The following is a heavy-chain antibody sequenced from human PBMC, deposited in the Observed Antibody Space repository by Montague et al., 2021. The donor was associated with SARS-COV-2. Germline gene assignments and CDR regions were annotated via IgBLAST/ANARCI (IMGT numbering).Heavy chain of an antibody. Sequence: SLRLSCATSGFTFGSYAMSWVRQAPGKGLEWLSGIDAGGGAVFDADSVKGRFTTSRDNYENTLYLQMNSLTADDTAVYYCARRNSGQHLVGSGWFDPWGQGTLVTVSS. J-gene: IGHJ5*02. CDR2: IDAGGGAV. CDR1: GFTFGSYA. V-gene: IGHV3-23*01. D-gene: IGHD5-12*01. CDR3: ARRNSGQHLVGSGWFDP.